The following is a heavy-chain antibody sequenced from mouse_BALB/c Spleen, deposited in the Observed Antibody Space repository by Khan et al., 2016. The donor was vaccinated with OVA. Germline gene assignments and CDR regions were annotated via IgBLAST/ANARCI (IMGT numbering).Heavy chain of an antibody. CDR1: GFNIKDTY. Sequence: EVQLQQSGAELVKPGASVKLSCTASGFNIKDTYLHWVKQRPEQGLEWIGRIAPANGNTKYAPKFQGKATITADTSSNPSYLQLNSLTSYDTAVYYCAQPAYDHRDIEDWGAGTTVTVAS. J-gene: IGHJ1*01. CDR3: AQPAYDHRDIED. CDR2: IAPANGNT. D-gene: IGHD3-3*01. V-gene: IGHV14-3*02.